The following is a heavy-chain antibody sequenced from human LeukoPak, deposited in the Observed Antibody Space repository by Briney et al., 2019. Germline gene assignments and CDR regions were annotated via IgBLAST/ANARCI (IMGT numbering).Heavy chain of an antibody. CDR1: GGTFSSYA. CDR3: ARALRKYYYYYYGMDV. V-gene: IGHV1-69*01. CDR2: IIPIFGTA. Sequence: ASVKVSCKASGGTFSSYAISWVRQAPGQGLEWMGGIIPIFGTANYAQKFQGRVTITADESTSTAYMELSSLRSEDTAVYYCARALRKYYYYYYGMDVWGQGITVTVSS. J-gene: IGHJ6*02. D-gene: IGHD4-17*01.